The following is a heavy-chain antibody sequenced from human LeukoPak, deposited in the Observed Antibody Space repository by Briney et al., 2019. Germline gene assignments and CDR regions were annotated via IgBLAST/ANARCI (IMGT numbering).Heavy chain of an antibody. CDR1: GFTVSSNY. D-gene: IGHD6-19*01. J-gene: IGHJ6*03. V-gene: IGHV3-53*05. CDR3: AGTSSGPYYYYYYMDV. CDR2: IYSGGST. Sequence: PGGSLRLSCAASGFTVSSNYMSWVRQAPGKGLEWVSVIYSGGSTYYADSVKGRFTISRDNSKNTLYLQMGSLRAEDMAVYYCAGTSSGPYYYYYYMDVWGKGTTVTISS.